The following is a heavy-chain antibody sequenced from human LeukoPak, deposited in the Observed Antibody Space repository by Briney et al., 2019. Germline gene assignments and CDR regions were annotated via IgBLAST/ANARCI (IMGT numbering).Heavy chain of an antibody. D-gene: IGHD5-12*01. J-gene: IGHJ4*02. Sequence: ASVKVSCKVSGYTLTELSMHWVRQAPGKGLEWMGGFDPEDGETIYAQKFQGRVTMTKDTSTDTAYMELSSLRSEDTAVYYCATDPWDSGNSDYWGQGTLVTVSS. CDR2: FDPEDGET. CDR1: GYTLTELS. CDR3: ATDPWDSGNSDY. V-gene: IGHV1-24*01.